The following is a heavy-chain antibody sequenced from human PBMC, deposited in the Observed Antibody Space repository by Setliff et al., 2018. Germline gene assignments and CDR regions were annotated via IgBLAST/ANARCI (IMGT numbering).Heavy chain of an antibody. D-gene: IGHD3-22*01. J-gene: IGHJ4*02. CDR3: AKGEKYYSDSSGYSLDF. V-gene: IGHV3-30*02. CDR1: GFTFSYYG. CDR2: FWANGNNK. Sequence: GGSLRLSCAASGFTFSYYGIHWVRQAPGKGLEWVAVFWANGNNKYYADSVKGRFTISRDNSQNTVYLQMNNVRTEDTALYYCAKGEKYYSDSSGYSLDFWGQGTLVTVSS.